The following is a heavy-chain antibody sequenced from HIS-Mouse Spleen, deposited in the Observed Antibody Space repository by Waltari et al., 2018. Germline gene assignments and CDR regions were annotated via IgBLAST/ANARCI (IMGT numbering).Heavy chain of an antibody. J-gene: IGHJ4*02. CDR3: ARRRGWFDY. CDR1: GCSISSSSYP. Sequence: QLQLQESGPGLVKPSETLSLTCTVSGCSISSSSYPWGWLRQPPGKGLEWIGSIYYSGSTYYNPSLKSRVTISVDTSKNQFSLKLSSVTAADTAVYYCARRRGWFDYWGQGTLVTVSS. V-gene: IGHV4-39*01. CDR2: IYYSGST. D-gene: IGHD6-19*01.